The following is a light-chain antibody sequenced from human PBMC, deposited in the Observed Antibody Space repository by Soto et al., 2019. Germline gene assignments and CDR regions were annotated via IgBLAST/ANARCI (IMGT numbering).Light chain of an antibody. CDR3: SSYAGSDNNYV. CDR2: EVT. Sequence: QSVLTQPPSASGSLGQSVTISCTGTSRDVGPYKYVSWYQQYPGKAPKLIIYEVTKRPSGVPDRFSGSKSGNTASLTVSGLQADDEADYYCSSYAGSDNNYVFGTGTKVTVL. V-gene: IGLV2-8*01. CDR1: SRDVGPYKY. J-gene: IGLJ1*01.